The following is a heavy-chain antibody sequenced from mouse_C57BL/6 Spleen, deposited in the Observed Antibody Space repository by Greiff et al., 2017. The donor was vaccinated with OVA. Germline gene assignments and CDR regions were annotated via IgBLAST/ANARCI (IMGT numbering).Heavy chain of an antibody. CDR2: ISDGGSYT. Sequence: DVMLVESGGGLVKPGGSLKLSCAASGFTFSSYAMSWVRQTPEKRLEWVATISDGGSYTYYPDNVKGRFTISRDNAKNNLYLQMSHLKSEDTAMYYCAREDYDYDYWGQGTTLTVSS. J-gene: IGHJ2*01. CDR1: GFTFSSYA. D-gene: IGHD2-4*01. V-gene: IGHV5-4*01. CDR3: AREDYDYDY.